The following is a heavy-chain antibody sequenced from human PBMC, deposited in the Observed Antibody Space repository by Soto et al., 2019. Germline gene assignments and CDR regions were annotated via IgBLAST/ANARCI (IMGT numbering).Heavy chain of an antibody. V-gene: IGHV3-21*01. CDR1: GFTFSSDS. Sequence: EVQLVESGGGLVKPGGSLRLSCAASGFTFSSDSMNWVRQAPGKGLEWVSSISSSSSYIYYEDSVKGRFTISRDNAKNSLYLQMNSLIAEDTAVYYCERGVRRAVAGTHPYYCSYMDVWGKGTTVTVSS. CDR3: ERGVRRAVAGTHPYYCSYMDV. CDR2: ISSSSSYI. D-gene: IGHD6-19*01. J-gene: IGHJ6*03.